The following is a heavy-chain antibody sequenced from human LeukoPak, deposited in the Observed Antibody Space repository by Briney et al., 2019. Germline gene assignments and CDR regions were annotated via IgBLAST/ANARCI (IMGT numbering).Heavy chain of an antibody. CDR3: VKESTTSWLFDY. Sequence: PSETLSLTCTVSGGSISSDYWSWVRQAPGKGLEYVSAISTHGDSTYYADSVRGRFTISRGNSKNTLYLQMSSLRVEDMAVYYCVKESTTSWLFDYWGQGTLVIVSS. CDR2: ISTHGDST. CDR1: GGSISSDY. V-gene: IGHV3-64D*06. J-gene: IGHJ4*02. D-gene: IGHD2-2*01.